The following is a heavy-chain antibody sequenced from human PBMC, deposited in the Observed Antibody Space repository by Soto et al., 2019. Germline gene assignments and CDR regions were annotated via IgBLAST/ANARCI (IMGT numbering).Heavy chain of an antibody. Sequence: ASVKVSCKASGYTFTSYDINWVRQATGQGLEWMGWMNPNSGNTGYAQKFQGRVTMTRNTSISTAYMELSSLRSEDTAVYYCARWEWLGLYWYFDLWGRGTLVTVSS. CDR3: ARWEWLGLYWYFDL. V-gene: IGHV1-8*01. CDR1: GYTFTSYD. J-gene: IGHJ2*01. D-gene: IGHD6-19*01. CDR2: MNPNSGNT.